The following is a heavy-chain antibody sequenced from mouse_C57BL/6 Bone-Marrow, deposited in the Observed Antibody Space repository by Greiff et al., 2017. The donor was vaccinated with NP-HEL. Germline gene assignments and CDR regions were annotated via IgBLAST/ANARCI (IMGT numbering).Heavy chain of an antibody. CDR3: AIITTVVAPYAMDY. J-gene: IGHJ4*01. V-gene: IGHV1-81*01. CDR2: IYPRSGNT. D-gene: IGHD1-1*01. Sequence: VQLQQSGAELARPGASVKLSCKASGYTFTSYGISWVKQRPGQGLEWIGEIYPRSGNTYYNEKFKGKATLTADKSSSTAYMELRSLTSEDSAVYFCAIITTVVAPYAMDYWGQGTSVTVSS. CDR1: GYTFTSYG.